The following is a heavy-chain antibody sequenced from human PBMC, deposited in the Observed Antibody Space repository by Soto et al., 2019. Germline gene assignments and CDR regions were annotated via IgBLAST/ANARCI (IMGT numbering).Heavy chain of an antibody. V-gene: IGHV4-34*01. CDR1: GGSFSGYY. CDR2: INHSGSA. J-gene: IGHJ6*02. Sequence: PSETLSLTCAVYGGSFSGYYWSWIRQPPGKGLEWIGEINHSGSANYNPSLKSRVTISVDTSKNQFSLKLSSVTAADTAVYYCATQKDSSSWYYYDGMDVWGQGTTVTVSS. CDR3: ATQKDSSSWYYYDGMDV. D-gene: IGHD6-13*01.